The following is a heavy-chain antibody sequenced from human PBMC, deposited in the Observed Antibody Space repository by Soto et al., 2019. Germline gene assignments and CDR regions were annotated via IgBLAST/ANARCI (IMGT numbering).Heavy chain of an antibody. CDR1: GDSISSIDYY. Sequence: SETLSLTCTVSGDSISSIDYYWSWIRHLPGKGLEWIGYIHRSGFAYYNPSLKSRVHLSLDTPENQLSLNLNSVTAADTAVYYCAGKPNALYYIDYWGQGALVTVSS. CDR2: IHRSGFA. CDR3: AGKPNALYYIDY. V-gene: IGHV4-31*03. D-gene: IGHD2-8*01. J-gene: IGHJ4*02.